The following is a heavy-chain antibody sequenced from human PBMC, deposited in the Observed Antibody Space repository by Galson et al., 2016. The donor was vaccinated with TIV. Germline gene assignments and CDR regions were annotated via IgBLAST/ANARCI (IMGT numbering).Heavy chain of an antibody. Sequence: SLRLSCAASGFSVSYKHMIWVRQSPGKGLEWVSLIYSNDNTYYADSVKGRFTISRDTSKNTLYPQMSSLRAEDTAVYYCAREGRGSAYPNNFDHWGQGTLVSVSS. J-gene: IGHJ4*02. CDR2: IYSNDNT. D-gene: IGHD2-15*01. V-gene: IGHV3-53*01. CDR1: GFSVSYKH. CDR3: AREGRGSAYPNNFDH.